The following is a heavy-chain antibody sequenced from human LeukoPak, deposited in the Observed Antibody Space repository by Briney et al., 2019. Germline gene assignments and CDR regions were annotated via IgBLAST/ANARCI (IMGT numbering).Heavy chain of an antibody. Sequence: ASVKVSCKASGYTFTSYGISWVRQAPGQGPEWMGWISAYNGNTNYAQKLQGRVTMTTDTSTSTAYMELRSLRSDDTAVYYCARGCSSTSCYARPVGMDVWGQGTTVTVSS. CDR3: ARGCSSTSCYARPVGMDV. CDR1: GYTFTSYG. J-gene: IGHJ6*02. V-gene: IGHV1-18*01. D-gene: IGHD2-2*01. CDR2: ISAYNGNT.